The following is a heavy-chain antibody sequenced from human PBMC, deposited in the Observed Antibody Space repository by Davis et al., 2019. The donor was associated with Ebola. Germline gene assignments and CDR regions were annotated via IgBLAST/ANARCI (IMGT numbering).Heavy chain of an antibody. J-gene: IGHJ1*01. V-gene: IGHV4-34*01. D-gene: IGHD4-17*01. CDR3: ASPGDYVRYFQY. Sequence: SETLSLTCAVYGGSFSGYYWSWIRQPPGKGLEWIGEINHSGSTNYNPSLESRVTISVDTSKRQFSLKVSSVTAADTAVYYCASPGDYVRYFQYWGQGALVTVSS. CDR1: GGSFSGYY. CDR2: INHSGST.